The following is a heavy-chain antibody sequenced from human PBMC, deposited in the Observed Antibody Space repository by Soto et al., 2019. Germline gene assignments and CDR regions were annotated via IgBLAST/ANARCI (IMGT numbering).Heavy chain of an antibody. D-gene: IGHD6-19*01. J-gene: IGHJ2*01. V-gene: IGHV1-69*12. CDR3: AQTLGSAVAGPGRFDL. Sequence: QVQLVQSGAEVKKPGSSVKVSCKASGGTFSRYAISWVRQAPGQGLEWMGGITPMFGTANYAQKFQGRVTITAEEHTSPIHMELRSVRSEYTAVYYCAQTLGSAVAGPGRFDLWGRGTLVIVSS. CDR1: GGTFSRYA. CDR2: ITPMFGTA.